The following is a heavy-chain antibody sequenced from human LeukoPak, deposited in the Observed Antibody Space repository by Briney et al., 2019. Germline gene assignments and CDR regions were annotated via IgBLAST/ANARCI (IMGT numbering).Heavy chain of an antibody. J-gene: IGHJ4*02. Sequence: PGGSLRLSCEASGFTFSNAWMSWVRQAPGKGLEWVGRLKSKVDGGTTDYAAPVKGRFTISRDDSKNTLYLQMNSLKTEDTALYYCTTHDFTFFNYWGQGTLVTVSS. CDR1: GFTFSNAW. V-gene: IGHV3-15*01. D-gene: IGHD1-1*01. CDR2: LKSKVDGGTT. CDR3: TTHDFTFFNY.